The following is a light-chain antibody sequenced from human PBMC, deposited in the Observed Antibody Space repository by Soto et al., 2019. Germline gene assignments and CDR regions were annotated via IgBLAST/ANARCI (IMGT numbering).Light chain of an antibody. J-gene: IGLJ2*01. CDR1: SSNIGNNL. CDR2: NND. V-gene: IGLV1-44*01. Sequence: QSVLTQPPSASGTPGQRVTIFCSGTSSNIGNNLVSWYQQVPGTAPKVLIYNNDQRPSGVPDRFSGSKSGTSASLAISGVQSDDEADYYCAAWDDSLNDFVVFGGGTKLTVL. CDR3: AAWDDSLNDFVV.